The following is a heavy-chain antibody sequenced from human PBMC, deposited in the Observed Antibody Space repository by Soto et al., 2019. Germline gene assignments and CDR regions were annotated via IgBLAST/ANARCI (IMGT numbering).Heavy chain of an antibody. CDR3: ARDGEDIVVVPAATYYFDY. D-gene: IGHD2-2*01. V-gene: IGHV1-2*04. J-gene: IGHJ4*02. Sequence: QVQLVQSGAEVKKPGASVKVSCKASGYTFTGYYILWVRQAPGQGLEWMGWINPNSGGTNYAQKFQGWVTMTRDTSISTAYMEMSRLRSDDTAVYYCARDGEDIVVVPAATYYFDYWGQGTLVTVSS. CDR1: GYTFTGYY. CDR2: INPNSGGT.